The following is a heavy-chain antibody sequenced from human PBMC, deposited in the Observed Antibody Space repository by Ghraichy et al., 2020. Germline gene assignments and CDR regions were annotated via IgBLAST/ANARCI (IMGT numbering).Heavy chain of an antibody. CDR3: ARVHRGSGSYDVYYYYYMDG. CDR2: IKQDGSEK. Sequence: VANIKQDGSEKYYVDSVKGRFTISRDNAKNSLYLQMNSLRAEDTAVYYCARVHRGSGSYDVYYYYYMDGGGKGTTVTVSS. V-gene: IGHV3-7*03. J-gene: IGHJ6*03. D-gene: IGHD3-10*01.